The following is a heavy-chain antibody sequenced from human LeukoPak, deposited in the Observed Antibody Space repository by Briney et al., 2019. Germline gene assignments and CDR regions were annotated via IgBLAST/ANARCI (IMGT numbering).Heavy chain of an antibody. CDR3: ARDLPPGSSGWYLGY. CDR1: GFTFSSYS. D-gene: IGHD6-19*01. V-gene: IGHV3-48*02. Sequence: GGSLRLSCAASGFTFSSYSMNWVRQAPGEGLEWVSYISSSSRTIYYADSVKGRFTISRDNAKNSLYLQMNSLRDEDTAVYCCARDLPPGSSGWYLGYWGQGTLVTVSS. CDR2: ISSSSRTI. J-gene: IGHJ4*02.